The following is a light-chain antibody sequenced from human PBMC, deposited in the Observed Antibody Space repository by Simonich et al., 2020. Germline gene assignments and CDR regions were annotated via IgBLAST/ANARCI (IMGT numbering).Light chain of an antibody. Sequence: DIVMTQSPDSLAVSLGERATINCKSSQSVLYSSNNKKYLAWYQQKPGQPPKLLIYLASTRESGVPDRFSGSGSGTDFTLTISSLQAEDVAVYYCQQYYSTPHTFGQGTKLEIK. J-gene: IGKJ2*01. CDR1: QSVLYSSNNKKY. CDR3: QQYYSTPHT. V-gene: IGKV4-1*01. CDR2: LAS.